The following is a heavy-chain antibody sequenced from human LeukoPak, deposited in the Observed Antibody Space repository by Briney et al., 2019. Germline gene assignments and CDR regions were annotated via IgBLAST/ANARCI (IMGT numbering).Heavy chain of an antibody. Sequence: ASVKVSCKAAGYTFTGYYMFWVRQAPGQGLEWMGRINPNSGGTNYAQKFQGRVTMTRDTSISTAYMELSRLRSDDTAVYYCARGAYGSGSYLRYWGQGTLVTVSS. J-gene: IGHJ4*02. CDR1: GYTFTGYY. CDR2: INPNSGGT. V-gene: IGHV1-2*06. D-gene: IGHD3-10*01. CDR3: ARGAYGSGSYLRY.